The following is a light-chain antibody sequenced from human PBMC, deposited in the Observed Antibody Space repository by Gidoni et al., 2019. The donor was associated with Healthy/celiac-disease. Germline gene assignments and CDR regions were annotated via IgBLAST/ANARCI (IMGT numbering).Light chain of an antibody. CDR3: QQSYSTPMCS. CDR1: QSISSY. Sequence: SVGDRVTITCRASQSISSYLNWYQQKPGKAPKLLIYAASSLQSGVPSRFSGSGSGTDFTLTISSLQPEDFATYYCQQSYSTPMCSFGQGTKLEIK. J-gene: IGKJ2*04. CDR2: AAS. V-gene: IGKV1-39*01.